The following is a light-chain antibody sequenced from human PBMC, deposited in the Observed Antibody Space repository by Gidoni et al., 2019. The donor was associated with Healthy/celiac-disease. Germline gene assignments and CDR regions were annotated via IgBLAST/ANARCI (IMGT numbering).Light chain of an antibody. V-gene: IGLV1-40*01. CDR2: GNS. CDR3: QSYDSSLSGVV. Sequence: QSVLTQPPPVSGAPGQRFTIPCTGSSSNIGAGYDVPWYQQLPGTAPKLLIYGNSNRPSGVPDRFSGSKSGTSASLAITGLQAEDEADYYCQSYDSSLSGVVFGGGTKLTVL. CDR1: SSNIGAGYD. J-gene: IGLJ2*01.